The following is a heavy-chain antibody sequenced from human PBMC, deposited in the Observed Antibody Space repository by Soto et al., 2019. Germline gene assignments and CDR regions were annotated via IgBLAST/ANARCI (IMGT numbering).Heavy chain of an antibody. CDR1: GFTFSSYG. CDR3: ARTELVGGTAAAFDI. D-gene: IGHD1-26*01. J-gene: IGHJ3*02. CDR2: ISRSWTDI. V-gene: IGHV3-21*06. Sequence: PGGSLRLSCAVSGFTFSSYGMNWVRQAPGKGLEWVSYISRSWTDIYYADSVKGRFSISRDNAKNSLYLQMNSLRAEDTAVYYCARTELVGGTAAAFDIWGQGTMVTVSS.